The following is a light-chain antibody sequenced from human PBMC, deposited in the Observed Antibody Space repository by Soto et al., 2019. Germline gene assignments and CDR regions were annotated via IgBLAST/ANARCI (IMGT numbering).Light chain of an antibody. CDR2: ATS. J-gene: IGKJ2*01. Sequence: EIVLTQSPGTLSLSPGERATFSCRPSQSVSTTSLAWYQQKPGLPPRLLMYATSSRATGVPDRFTGSGSATDFTLTISRVEPGDSAVYYCQQYCGSPFTFGQGTKLEI. CDR1: QSVSTTS. V-gene: IGKV3-20*01. CDR3: QQYCGSPFT.